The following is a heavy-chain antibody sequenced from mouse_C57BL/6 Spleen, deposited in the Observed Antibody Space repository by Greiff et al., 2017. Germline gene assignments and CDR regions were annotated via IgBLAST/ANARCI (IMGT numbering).Heavy chain of an antibody. J-gene: IGHJ2*01. CDR2: IYPGDGDT. Sequence: QVQLKQSGAELVKPGASVKISCKASGYAFSSYWMNWVKQRPGKGLEWIGQIYPGDGDTNYNGKFKGKATLTADKSSSTAYMQLSSLTSEDSAVYFCARSGFITTVVDDYWGQGTTLTVSS. V-gene: IGHV1-80*01. CDR3: ARSGFITTVVDDY. D-gene: IGHD1-1*01. CDR1: GYAFSSYW.